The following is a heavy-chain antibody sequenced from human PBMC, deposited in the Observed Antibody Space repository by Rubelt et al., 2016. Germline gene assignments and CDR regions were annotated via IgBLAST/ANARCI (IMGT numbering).Heavy chain of an antibody. CDR2: IYHSGST. J-gene: IGHJ4*02. V-gene: IGHV4-39*07. CDR1: GGSTSSSSHY. CDR3: ATHSPANDY. D-gene: IGHD2-15*01. Sequence: QLQLEGSGPGLVKPSETLSLTCTVSGGSTSSSSHYWGWIRQSPGKGLEWIGSIYHSGSTYYTSSLKSRVTISVDTSKNQFSLKRSSVTAADKAVYYCATHSPANDYWGQGTLVTVSS.